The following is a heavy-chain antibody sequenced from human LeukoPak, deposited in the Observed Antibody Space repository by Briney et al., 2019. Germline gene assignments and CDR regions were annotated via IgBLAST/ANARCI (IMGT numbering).Heavy chain of an antibody. CDR1: GFTFSSYD. V-gene: IGHV3-33*01. Sequence: GGSLRLSCAASGFTFSSYDMHWVRQAPGKGLEWVAVIRYDGSNIYYADSVKGRFTISRDQANNTLYLQMNTLRDEDTAVYYCARGPRYSFYWGQGTLVSVSS. D-gene: IGHD6-13*01. CDR3: ARGPRYSFY. CDR2: IRYDGSNI. J-gene: IGHJ4*02.